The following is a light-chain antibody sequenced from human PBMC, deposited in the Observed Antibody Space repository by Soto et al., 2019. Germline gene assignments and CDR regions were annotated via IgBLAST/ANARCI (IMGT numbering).Light chain of an antibody. V-gene: IGLV1-51*01. Sequence: QSVLTQPPSVSAAPGQKVTISRSGSSSNIGNNDVSWYQQFPGTAPKLLIYDNYKRPSGIPDRFSGSKSGTSATLGISGLQTWDEADYYCGTWDSSLRGVFGGGTKLTVL. CDR1: SSNIGNND. CDR3: GTWDSSLRGV. J-gene: IGLJ2*01. CDR2: DNY.